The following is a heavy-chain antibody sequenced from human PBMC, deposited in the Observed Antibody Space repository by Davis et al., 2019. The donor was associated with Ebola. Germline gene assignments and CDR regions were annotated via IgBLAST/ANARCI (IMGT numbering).Heavy chain of an antibody. J-gene: IGHJ5*02. Sequence: PGGSLRLSCAASGFTFSGYWMPWVRQAPGKGLVWVSRINSDGRSPSYADSVKGRFTISRDNAKNTLYLQMNSLRAEDTAVYYCARDYYDFWSGYYRMNWFDPWGQGTLVTVSS. V-gene: IGHV3-74*01. D-gene: IGHD3-3*01. CDR1: GFTFSGYW. CDR2: INSDGRSP. CDR3: ARDYYDFWSGYYRMNWFDP.